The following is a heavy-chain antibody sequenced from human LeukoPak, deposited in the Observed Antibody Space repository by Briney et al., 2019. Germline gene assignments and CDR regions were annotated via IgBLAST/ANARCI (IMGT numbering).Heavy chain of an antibody. V-gene: IGHV1-18*04. Sequence: GASVKVPCKASGYTFTSYGISWVRQAPGQGLEWMGWISAYNGNTNYAQKLQGRVTMTTDTSTSTAYMELRSLRSDDTAVYYCARDLLGYCSGGSYYAGWFDPWGQGTLVTVSS. CDR1: GYTFTSYG. J-gene: IGHJ5*02. CDR2: ISAYNGNT. D-gene: IGHD2-15*01. CDR3: ARDLLGYCSGGSYYAGWFDP.